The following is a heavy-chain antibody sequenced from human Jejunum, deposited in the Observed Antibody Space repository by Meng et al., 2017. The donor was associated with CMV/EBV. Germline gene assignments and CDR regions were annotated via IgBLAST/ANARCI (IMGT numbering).Heavy chain of an antibody. Sequence: QVLLQVTGSGLVKPSETLSLTCTVSSAAISSNFWSWIRQPAGKGLEWIGRIYSSGSTFYNPSLKSRVTMSVDTSKNQFSLSLASVTAADTAIYFCAREESVGIAVTGTFDYWGQGILVTVSS. CDR3: AREESVGIAVTGTFDY. D-gene: IGHD6-19*01. V-gene: IGHV4-4*07. CDR2: IYSSGST. J-gene: IGHJ4*02. CDR1: SAAISSNF.